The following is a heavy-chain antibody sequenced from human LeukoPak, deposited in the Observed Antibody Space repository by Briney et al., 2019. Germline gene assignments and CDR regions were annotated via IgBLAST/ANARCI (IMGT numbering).Heavy chain of an antibody. CDR1: GFTFSSYA. Sequence: GGSVRLSCAASGFTFSSYAMSWVRQAPGKGLEWVSAISGSGGSTYYADSVKGRFTIYRDNSKNTLYLQMNSLRAEDTAVYYCAKIEGGYCSGGSCYLQGYGMDVWGQGTTVTVSS. CDR2: ISGSGGST. V-gene: IGHV3-23*01. CDR3: AKIEGGYCSGGSCYLQGYGMDV. D-gene: IGHD2-15*01. J-gene: IGHJ6*02.